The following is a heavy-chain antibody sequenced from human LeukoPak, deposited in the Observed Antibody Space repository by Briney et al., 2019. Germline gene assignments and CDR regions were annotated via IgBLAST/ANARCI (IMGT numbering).Heavy chain of an antibody. CDR1: GGTFSSYA. CDR2: IIPIFGTA. V-gene: IGHV1-69*05. CDR3: ARVPSLGPEQLGDY. Sequence: ASVKVSCKASGGTFSSYAIIWVRQAPGQGLEWMGGIIPIFGTANYAQKFQGRVTITTDESTSTAYMELSSLRSEDTAVYYCARVPSLGPEQLGDYWGQGTLVTVSS. D-gene: IGHD1-1*01. J-gene: IGHJ4*02.